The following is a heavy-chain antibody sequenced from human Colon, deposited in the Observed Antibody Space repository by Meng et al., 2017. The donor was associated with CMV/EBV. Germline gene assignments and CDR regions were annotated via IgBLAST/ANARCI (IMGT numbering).Heavy chain of an antibody. Sequence: GFSFANYWMHWVRQVPEKGLVWVSRSNSEGNSISYADFVKGRFTISRDNAKNTVYLQMTSLTAEDTAVYFCARELDSSGRNSDSFDIWGQGTMVTVSS. J-gene: IGHJ3*02. CDR2: SNSEGNSI. CDR3: ARELDSSGRNSDSFDI. CDR1: GFSFANYW. D-gene: IGHD3-22*01. V-gene: IGHV3-74*01.